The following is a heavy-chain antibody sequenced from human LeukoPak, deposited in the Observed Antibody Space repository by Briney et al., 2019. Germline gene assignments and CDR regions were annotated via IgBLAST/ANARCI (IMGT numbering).Heavy chain of an antibody. J-gene: IGHJ4*02. D-gene: IGHD2-2*01. V-gene: IGHV3-30-3*01. CDR1: GFTFSSYA. Sequence: GRSLRLSCAASGFTFSSYAMHWVRQAPGKGLEWVAVISYDGSNKSYADSVKDRFTISRGNSKNTLYLQMNSLRAEDTAVYYCARGPLQLGYCSSTSCYLPIDYWGQGTLVTVSS. CDR3: ARGPLQLGYCSSTSCYLPIDY. CDR2: ISYDGSNK.